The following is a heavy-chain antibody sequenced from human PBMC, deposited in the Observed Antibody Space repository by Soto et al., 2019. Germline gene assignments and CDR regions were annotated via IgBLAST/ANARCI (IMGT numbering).Heavy chain of an antibody. CDR1: GGSISNYY. J-gene: IGHJ6*03. V-gene: IGHV4-59*01. Sequence: PSETLSLTCTVSGGSISNYYWSWIRQPPGKGLEWIGYIYYSGSTNYNPSLKSRVTISLDTSKNQFSLKLSSVTAADTAVYYCARVGGDCSGGSCYDHYYYYMDVWGKGTTVTVSS. CDR2: IYYSGST. CDR3: ARVGGDCSGGSCYDHYYYYMDV. D-gene: IGHD2-15*01.